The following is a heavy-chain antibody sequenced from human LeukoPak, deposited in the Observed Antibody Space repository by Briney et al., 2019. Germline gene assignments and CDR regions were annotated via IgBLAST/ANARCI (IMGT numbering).Heavy chain of an antibody. V-gene: IGHV4-39*01. CDR1: GGSISSSSGY. J-gene: IGHJ4*02. Sequence: SETLSLTCTVSGGSISSSSGYWGWIRQPPGKGLEWIGSIYYSGNTYYNPSLKSRVTISVDTSKKQFSLKLSSVTAADTAVYYCASTPSGSSAWYYFDKWGQGTLVTVSS. CDR2: IYYSGNT. CDR3: ASTPSGSSAWYYFDK. D-gene: IGHD6-19*01.